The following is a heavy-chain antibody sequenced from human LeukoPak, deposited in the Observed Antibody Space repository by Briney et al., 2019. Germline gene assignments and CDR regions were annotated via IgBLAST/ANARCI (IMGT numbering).Heavy chain of an antibody. CDR3: ARGPFASGSYSLYGYGSVFDY. Sequence: PGGSLRPSCAASGFTFSSYEMNWVRQAPGKGLEWVSYISSSGSTIYYADSVKGRFTISRDNAKNSLYLQMNSLRAEDTAVYYCARGPFASGSYSLYGYGSVFDYWGQGTLVTVSS. J-gene: IGHJ4*02. D-gene: IGHD3-10*01. CDR1: GFTFSSYE. CDR2: ISSSGSTI. V-gene: IGHV3-48*03.